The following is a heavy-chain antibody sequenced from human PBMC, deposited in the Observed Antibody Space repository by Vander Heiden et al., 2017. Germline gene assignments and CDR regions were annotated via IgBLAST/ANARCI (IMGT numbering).Heavy chain of an antibody. J-gene: IGHJ4*02. CDR2: INPNTGGT. CDR1: GYTFTAFY. Sequence: QVQLVQSGAEVKKPGASAKVSCQASGYTFTAFYIHWVRQAPGQGLEWMGWINPNTGGTNYVQKFQGRVTLTRDTSTSTVYMELSRLTSDDTAIYYCARDLYGFGTSFDFWGQGTLVTVSS. D-gene: IGHD3-10*01. V-gene: IGHV1-2*02. CDR3: ARDLYGFGTSFDF.